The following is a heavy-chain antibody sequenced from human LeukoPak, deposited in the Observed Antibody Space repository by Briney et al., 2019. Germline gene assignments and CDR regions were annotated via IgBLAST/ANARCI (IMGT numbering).Heavy chain of an antibody. J-gene: IGHJ3*02. CDR2: IYYSGST. CDR1: GGSISSYY. Sequence: SETLSLTCTVSGGSISSYYWSWIRQPPGKGLEWIGYIYYSGSTNYNPSLKSRVTISVDTSKNQFSLKLSSVTAADTAVYYCARHSYGYDAFDIRGQGTMVTVSS. CDR3: ARHSYGYDAFDI. D-gene: IGHD5-18*01. V-gene: IGHV4-59*01.